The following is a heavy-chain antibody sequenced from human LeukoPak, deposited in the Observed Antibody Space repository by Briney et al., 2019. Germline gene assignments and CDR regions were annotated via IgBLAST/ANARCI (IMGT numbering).Heavy chain of an antibody. CDR1: GGTFSSYA. J-gene: IGHJ6*03. V-gene: IGHV1-69*06. Sequence: ASVKVSCKASGGTFSSYAISWVRQAPGQGLEWMGGIIPIFGTANYAQKFQGRVTITADKSTSTAYMELSSLRSEDTAVYYCARGPHGGYDYVWGSYSPYYYYYMDVWGKGTTVTVSS. CDR3: ARGPHGGYDYVWGSYSPYYYYYMDV. D-gene: IGHD3-16*01. CDR2: IIPIFGTA.